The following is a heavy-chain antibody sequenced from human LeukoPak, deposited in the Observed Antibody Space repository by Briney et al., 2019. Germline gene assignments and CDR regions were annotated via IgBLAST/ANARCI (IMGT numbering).Heavy chain of an antibody. CDR3: ARVGYSGYDYDY. V-gene: IGHV3-23*01. CDR1: GFTSSSYA. D-gene: IGHD5-12*01. CDR2: ISGSGDST. Sequence: HPGGSLRLSCEASGFTSSSYAMSWVRQAPGKGLEWVSVISGSGDSTYYADSVEGRCTISRDNSKDALYLQMNSLRAEDTAVYYCARVGYSGYDYDYWGQGTLVTVSS. J-gene: IGHJ4*02.